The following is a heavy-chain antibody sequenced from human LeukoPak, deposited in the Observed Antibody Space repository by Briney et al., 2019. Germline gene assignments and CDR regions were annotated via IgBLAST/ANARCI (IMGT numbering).Heavy chain of an antibody. V-gene: IGHV1-2*02. CDR3: ARDEYVLTSFDP. CDR2: INPNSGDT. J-gene: IGHJ5*02. D-gene: IGHD3-16*01. Sequence: ASVNVSCKTSGYTFTGYYMHWVRQAPGQALEWMGWINPNSGDTNSAQKFQGRVTMTRDMSISTAYMELSSLKSDDTAVYCARDEYVLTSFDPWGQGTLVTVSS. CDR1: GYTFTGYY.